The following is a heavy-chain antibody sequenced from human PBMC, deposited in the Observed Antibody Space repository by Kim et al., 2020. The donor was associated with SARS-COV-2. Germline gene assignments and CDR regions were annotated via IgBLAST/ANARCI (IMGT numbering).Heavy chain of an antibody. V-gene: IGHV3-9*01. D-gene: IGHD3-3*01. Sequence: GGSLRLSCAASGFTFDDYAMHWVRQAPGKGLEWVSGISRNSGSIGYADSVKGRFTISRDNAKNSLYLQMNSLRAEDTASYYCARDMRSSWRGYTPPYYY. CDR2: ISRNSGSI. CDR3: ARDMRSSWRGYTPPYYY. J-gene: IGHJ6*01. CDR1: GFTFDDYA.